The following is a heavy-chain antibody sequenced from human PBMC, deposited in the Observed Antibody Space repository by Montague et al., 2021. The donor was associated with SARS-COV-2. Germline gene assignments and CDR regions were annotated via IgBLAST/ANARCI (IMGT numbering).Heavy chain of an antibody. CDR1: GFTFSSYA. D-gene: IGHD3-9*01. CDR3: ARDLESTGYFDSCYYHGMDV. CDR2: ISHEGSYK. J-gene: IGHJ6*02. V-gene: IGHV3-30*04. Sequence: SLRLSCAASGFTFSSYALHWVRQAPGKGLEWVADISHEGSYKYYADSVKGRFTISRDNSKNTLYLDMNSLRAEDTALYYCARDLESTGYFDSCYYHGMDVWGQGTTVTVSS.